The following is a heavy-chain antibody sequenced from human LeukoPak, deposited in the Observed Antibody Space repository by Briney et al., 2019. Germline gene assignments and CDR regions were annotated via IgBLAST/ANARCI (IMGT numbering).Heavy chain of an antibody. CDR1: GFTFSSYW. D-gene: IGHD2-2*01. CDR2: INSDGSST. V-gene: IGHV3-74*01. CDR3: AKDTSFLRIVVVPATDY. Sequence: GGSLRLSCAASGFTFSSYWMHWVRQAPGKGLVWVSRINSDGSSTSYADSVKGRFTISRDNAKNTLYLQMNSLRAEDTAVYYCAKDTSFLRIVVVPATDYWGQGTLVTVSS. J-gene: IGHJ4*02.